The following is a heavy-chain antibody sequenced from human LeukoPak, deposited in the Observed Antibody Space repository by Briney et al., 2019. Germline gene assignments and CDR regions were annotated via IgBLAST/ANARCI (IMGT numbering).Heavy chain of an antibody. CDR2: IYHSGST. CDR3: ARARTGTTPNFDY. D-gene: IGHD1-7*01. CDR1: GGSISSGGYY. J-gene: IGHJ4*02. Sequence: SETLSLTCTVSGGSISSGGYYWSWIRQPPGKGLEWIGYIYHSGSTYYNPSLKSRVTISVDRSKNQFSLKLSSVTAADTAVYYCARARTGTTPNFDYWGQGTLVTVSS. V-gene: IGHV4-30-2*01.